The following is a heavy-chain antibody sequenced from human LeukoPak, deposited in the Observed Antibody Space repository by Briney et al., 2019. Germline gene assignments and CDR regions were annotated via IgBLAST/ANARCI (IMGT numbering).Heavy chain of an antibody. D-gene: IGHD2-2*01. CDR2: ISWNSGSI. V-gene: IGHV3-9*01. CDR3: AKDGYCSSTSCSNFDY. J-gene: IGHJ4*02. Sequence: GGSLRLSCAASGFTFDDYAMPWVRHAPGKGLEWVSGISWNSGSIGYADSVKGRFTISRDNAKNSLYLQMNSLRAEDTALYYCAKDGYCSSTSCSNFDYWGQGTLVTVSS. CDR1: GFTFDDYA.